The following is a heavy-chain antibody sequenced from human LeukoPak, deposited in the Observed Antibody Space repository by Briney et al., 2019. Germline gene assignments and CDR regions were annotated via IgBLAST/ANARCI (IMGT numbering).Heavy chain of an antibody. V-gene: IGHV4-30-2*01. J-gene: IGHJ6*02. Sequence: PSQTLSLTCARSGGSITTGGYSWSWFRQPAGKGLEWIAYIYQTGSTYYNPSLKSRVTISIVRSKNHFSLKLSSVTAADTAVYYCARDRYCSGGSCYSGGGYYGMDVWGQGTTVTVSS. CDR3: ARDRYCSGGSCYSGGGYYGMDV. CDR1: GGSITTGGYS. CDR2: IYQTGST. D-gene: IGHD2-15*01.